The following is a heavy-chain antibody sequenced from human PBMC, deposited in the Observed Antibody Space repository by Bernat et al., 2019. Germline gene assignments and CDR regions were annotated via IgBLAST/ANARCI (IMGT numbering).Heavy chain of an antibody. CDR1: GGSISSSNYY. D-gene: IGHD5-12*01. CDR3: ARRGGYDSRWFDP. CDR2: IHYTGST. V-gene: IGHV4-39*07. Sequence: QLQLQESGPGLVKPSETLSLTCSVSGGSISSSNYYWGWIRQSPGKGLEWLGSIHYTGSTYHNPSLKSRVTISVDTSKNQFSLKLSSVTAADTAVYYCARRGGYDSRWFDPWGQGTLVTVSS. J-gene: IGHJ5*02.